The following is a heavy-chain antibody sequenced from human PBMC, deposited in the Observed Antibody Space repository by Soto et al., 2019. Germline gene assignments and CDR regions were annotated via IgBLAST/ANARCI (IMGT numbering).Heavy chain of an antibody. V-gene: IGHV2-70*11. CDR3: ARSNYYGSGSYYFFDY. J-gene: IGHJ4*02. D-gene: IGHD3-10*01. CDR1: GFSLSTSGMC. CDR2: IDWDDDK. Sequence: SGPTLVNPTQTLTLTCTFSGFSLSTSGMCVSWIRQPPGKALEWLARIDWDDDKYYSTSLKTRLTISKDTSKNQVVLTMTNMDPVNTATYYCARSNYYGSGSYYFFDYWGQGTLVTVSS.